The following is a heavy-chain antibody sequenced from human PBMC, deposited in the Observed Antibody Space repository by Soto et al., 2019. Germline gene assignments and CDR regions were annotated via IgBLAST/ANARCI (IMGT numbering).Heavy chain of an antibody. CDR1: GFTFSSYA. V-gene: IGHV3-30-3*01. CDR3: ARAVVVVTASDY. D-gene: IGHD2-21*02. J-gene: IGHJ4*02. CDR2: ISYDGSNK. Sequence: QVQLVESGGGVVQPGRSLRLSYAASGFTFSSYAMHWVRQAPGKGLEWVAVISYDGSNKYYADSVKGRFTISRDNSKNTLYLQMNSLRAEDTAVYYCARAVVVVTASDYWGQGTLVTVSS.